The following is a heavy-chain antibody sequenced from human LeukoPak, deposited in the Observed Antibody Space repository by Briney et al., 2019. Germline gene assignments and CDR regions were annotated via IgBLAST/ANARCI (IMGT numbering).Heavy chain of an antibody. CDR2: ISGDSSII. CDR1: GFSFSTYS. Sequence: GGSLSLSCAASGFSFSTYSLNWVRQAPGQGLEWLSYISGDSSIISFADSVKGRFTISRDNAQNSLYLHMCTLRDEDTAVYYCVRDLQDWGQGTLVTVSS. J-gene: IGHJ4*02. CDR3: VRDLQD. V-gene: IGHV3-48*02.